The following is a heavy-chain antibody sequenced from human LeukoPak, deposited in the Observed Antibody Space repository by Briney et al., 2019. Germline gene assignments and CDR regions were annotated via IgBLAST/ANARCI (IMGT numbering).Heavy chain of an antibody. D-gene: IGHD6-6*01. CDR1: GYSVSSGHY. CDR3: ASIAARPGFYWFDP. Sequence: SETLSLTCTVSGYSVSSGHYWGWIRQPPGKGLEWIGYIYYSGSTNYNPSLKSRVTISVDTSKNQFSLKLSSVTAADTAVYYCASIAARPGFYWFDPWGQGTLVTVSS. CDR2: IYYSGST. J-gene: IGHJ5*02. V-gene: IGHV4-61*01.